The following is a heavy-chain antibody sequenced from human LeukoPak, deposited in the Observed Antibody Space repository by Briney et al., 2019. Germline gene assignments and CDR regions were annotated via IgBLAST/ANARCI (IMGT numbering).Heavy chain of an antibody. D-gene: IGHD1/OR15-1a*01. Sequence: APVKVSCKASGYTFTGYYMHWVRQAPGQGLEWMGWINPNSGGTNYAQKFQGRVTMTRDTSISTAYMELSRLRSDDTAVCYCARDLYNWNNLDYWGQGTLVTVSS. CDR2: INPNSGGT. V-gene: IGHV1-2*02. CDR1: GYTFTGYY. CDR3: ARDLYNWNNLDY. J-gene: IGHJ4*02.